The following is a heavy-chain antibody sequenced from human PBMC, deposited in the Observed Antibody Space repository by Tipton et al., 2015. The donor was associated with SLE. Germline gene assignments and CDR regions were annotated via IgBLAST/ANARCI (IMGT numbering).Heavy chain of an antibody. CDR1: GFSFSSSW. CDR2: IKPDGREI. CDR3: ARDGSGWSIN. Sequence: GSLRLSCAASGFSFSSSWMSWLRQAPGKGLEWVANIKPDGREIYYVDSVKGRFTISRDNAKTSLYLQMDSLSVEDTAVYYCARDGSGWSINWGQGTLVTVSS. V-gene: IGHV3-7*01. J-gene: IGHJ4*02. D-gene: IGHD6-19*01.